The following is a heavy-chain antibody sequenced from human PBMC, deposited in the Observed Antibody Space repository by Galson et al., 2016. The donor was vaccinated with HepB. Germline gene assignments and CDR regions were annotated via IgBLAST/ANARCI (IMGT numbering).Heavy chain of an antibody. CDR1: GFIFSRHD. J-gene: IGHJ5*02. CDR2: IWYDGTNK. D-gene: IGHD5-12*01. CDR3: ARDNGWLHES. V-gene: IGHV3-33*01. Sequence: SLRLSCAASGFIFSRHDMHWVRQVQGKGLEWVAVIWYDGTNKYYGDSVKGRFTISRDNSKNTLYLQMNSLRADDTAIYYCARDNGWLHESWGQGTLVTVSS.